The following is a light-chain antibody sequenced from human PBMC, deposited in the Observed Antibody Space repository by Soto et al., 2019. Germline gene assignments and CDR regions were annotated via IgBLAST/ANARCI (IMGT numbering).Light chain of an antibody. V-gene: IGKV1-5*03. J-gene: IGKJ1*01. Sequence: DIPMTQSPSTLSASVGDRVTITCRASRSISVWLAWYQQKAGKAPNLLIYKASRLESGAPSRFSGSGSETEFTLTISGLQPGDSATYYCQQYNSYSPTFGQGTKVDIK. CDR1: RSISVW. CDR2: KAS. CDR3: QQYNSYSPT.